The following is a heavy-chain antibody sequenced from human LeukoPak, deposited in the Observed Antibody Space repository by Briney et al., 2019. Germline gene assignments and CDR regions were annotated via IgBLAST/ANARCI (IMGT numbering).Heavy chain of an antibody. J-gene: IGHJ4*02. Sequence: GGSLRLSCAASGFTFSSYSMNWVRQAPGKGLEWVSSISSSSSYIYYADSVKGRFTISRDNAKNSLYLQMNSLRAEDTAVYYCARDSASPRPQRAYFDYWGQGTLVTVSS. CDR1: GFTFSSYS. CDR2: ISSSSSYI. D-gene: IGHD6-25*01. V-gene: IGHV3-21*01. CDR3: ARDSASPRPQRAYFDY.